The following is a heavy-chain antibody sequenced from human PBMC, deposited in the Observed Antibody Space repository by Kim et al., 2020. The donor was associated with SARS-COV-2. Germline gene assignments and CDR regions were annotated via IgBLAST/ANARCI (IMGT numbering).Heavy chain of an antibody. J-gene: IGHJ4*01. D-gene: IGHD3-22*01. CDR1: EGTFSTFA. V-gene: IGHV1-69*13. CDR3: ALSNYDSSVYYSHYLAY. CDR2: FIPIFDVT. Sequence: SVKVSCKASEGTFSTFAIHWVRQAPGQRLVWMGGFIPIFDVTNYSQMFQGRLTITADESTGTAYMDLSSLRSDDTAVYYCALSNYDSSVYYSHYLAYWG.